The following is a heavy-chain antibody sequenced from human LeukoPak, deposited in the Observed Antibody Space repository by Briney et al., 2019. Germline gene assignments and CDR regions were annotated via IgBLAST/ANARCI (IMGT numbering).Heavy chain of an antibody. CDR2: IWYNGSKK. CDR3: ARDPYGSGDGYFDY. V-gene: IGHV3-33*01. D-gene: IGHD3-10*01. Sequence: RSLRLSCAASGFTFSDHGMHWVRQAPGKGLEWVAIIWYNGSKKYYAESVKGRFTISRDNSKNTLYLQMSSLRAEDTAVYYCARDPYGSGDGYFDYWGQGTLVTVSS. CDR1: GFTFSDHG. J-gene: IGHJ4*02.